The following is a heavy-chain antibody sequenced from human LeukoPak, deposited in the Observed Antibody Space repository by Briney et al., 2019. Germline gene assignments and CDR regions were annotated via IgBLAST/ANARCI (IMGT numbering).Heavy chain of an antibody. Sequence: GGSLRLSCAASGFTFSSYAMSWVRQAPGKGLERVSAISGSGGSTYYADSVKGRFTISRDNSKNTLYLQMNSLRAEDTAVYYCAKSVYDILTGYYLYYFDYWGQGTLVTVSS. CDR3: AKSVYDILTGYYLYYFDY. CDR2: ISGSGGST. V-gene: IGHV3-23*01. CDR1: GFTFSSYA. D-gene: IGHD3-9*01. J-gene: IGHJ4*02.